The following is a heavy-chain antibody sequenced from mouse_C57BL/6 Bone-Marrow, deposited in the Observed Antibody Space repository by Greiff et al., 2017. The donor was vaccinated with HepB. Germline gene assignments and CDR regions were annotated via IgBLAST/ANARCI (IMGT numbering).Heavy chain of an antibody. CDR2: ISSGSSTI. CDR1: GFTFSDYG. D-gene: IGHD2-4*01. J-gene: IGHJ3*01. CDR3: ASLPYDYDGAWFAY. Sequence: EVNLVESGGGLVKPGGSLKLSCAASGFTFSDYGMHWVRQAPEKGLEWVAYISSGSSTIYYADTVKGRFTISRDNAKNTLFLQMTSLRSEDTAMYYCASLPYDYDGAWFAYWGQGTLVTVSA. V-gene: IGHV5-17*01.